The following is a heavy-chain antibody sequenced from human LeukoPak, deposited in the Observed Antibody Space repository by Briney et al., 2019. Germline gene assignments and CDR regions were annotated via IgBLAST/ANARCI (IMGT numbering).Heavy chain of an antibody. D-gene: IGHD2-15*01. J-gene: IGHJ4*02. V-gene: IGHV3-74*01. CDR3: TRDVGFCSGGRCFPSGPADY. CDR2: IIGDGSST. CDR1: GFIFNGHW. Sequence: GESLRLSCAASGFIFNGHWMHWVRQAPGKGVMWVSHIIGDGSSTNYADSVKGRFTISRDNAKNTLYLQMNSLRAEDTAVYYCTRDVGFCSGGRCFPSGPADYWGQGTLVTVSS.